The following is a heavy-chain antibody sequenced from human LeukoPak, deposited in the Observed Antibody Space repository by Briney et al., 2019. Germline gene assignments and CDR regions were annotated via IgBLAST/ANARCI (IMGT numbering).Heavy chain of an antibody. J-gene: IGHJ4*02. CDR1: GGSISSGGYS. Sequence: SQTLSLTCAVSGGSISSGGYSWSWIRQPPGKGLEWIGYIYHSGSTYYNPSLKSRVTISVDRSKNQFSLKLSSVTAADTAVYYCARGLVGATLQLGYWGQGTLVTVSS. CDR2: IYHSGST. V-gene: IGHV4-30-2*01. CDR3: ARGLVGATLQLGY. D-gene: IGHD1-26*01.